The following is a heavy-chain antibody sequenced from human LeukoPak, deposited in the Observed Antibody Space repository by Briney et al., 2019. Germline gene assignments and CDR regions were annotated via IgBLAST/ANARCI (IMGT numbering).Heavy chain of an antibody. J-gene: IGHJ4*02. CDR2: IYIGGST. CDR3: ARGDDYGDS. CDR1: GFTVSSDY. Sequence: GGSLRLSCAASGFTVSSDYMTWVRQAPGKGLEWVSFIYIGGSTYYADSVKGRFTISRDNSKNTLYLQMNNLRTEDTAVYYCARGDDYGDSWGQGTLVTVSS. V-gene: IGHV3-53*01. D-gene: IGHD3-16*01.